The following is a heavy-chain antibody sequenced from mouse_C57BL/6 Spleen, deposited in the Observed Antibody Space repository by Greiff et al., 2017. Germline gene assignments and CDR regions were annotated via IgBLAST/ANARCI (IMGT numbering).Heavy chain of an antibody. D-gene: IGHD2-1*01. Sequence: EVQGVESGGGLVKPGGSLKLSCAASGFTFSDYGMHWVRQAPEQGLEWVAYISSGSSTIYYADTVKGRFTISRDNAKNTLFLQMTSLRSEDTAMYYCAREVIDYGTFFDYWGQGTTLTVSS. CDR1: GFTFSDYG. CDR3: AREVIDYGTFFDY. J-gene: IGHJ2*01. CDR2: ISSGSSTI. V-gene: IGHV5-17*01.